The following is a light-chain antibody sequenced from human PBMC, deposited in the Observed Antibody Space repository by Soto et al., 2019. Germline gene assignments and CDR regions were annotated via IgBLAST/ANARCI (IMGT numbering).Light chain of an antibody. CDR1: QSVINN. CDR3: QQYNTWPPYT. J-gene: IGKJ2*01. Sequence: DTVMTQSAATLYVSPGERATLSCRASQSVINNLAWYQQKPGQAPRLLIYGASNRATGIPASFSDSGSGTEFTHTISSLQSEDFAVYDCQQYNTWPPYTLGQGNKLEIK. V-gene: IGKV3-15*01. CDR2: GAS.